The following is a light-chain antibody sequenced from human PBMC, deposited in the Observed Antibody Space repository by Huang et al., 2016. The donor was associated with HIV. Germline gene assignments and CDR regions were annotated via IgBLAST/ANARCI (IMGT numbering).Light chain of an antibody. V-gene: IGKV3-15*01. Sequence: ILLTQSPVTLSAFPGDKVTFSCRASESLSGNVAWFQQRRGQSPTLLIYDAHIRQDDVPDRFRGNGCGTEFTLTIAGLQSEDFALYFCQQYNGWPWTFGQGTKVEV. J-gene: IGKJ1*01. CDR1: ESLSGN. CDR3: QQYNGWPWT. CDR2: DAH.